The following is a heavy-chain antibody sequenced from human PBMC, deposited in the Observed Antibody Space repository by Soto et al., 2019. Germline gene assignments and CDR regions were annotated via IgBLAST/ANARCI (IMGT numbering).Heavy chain of an antibody. D-gene: IGHD3-22*01. CDR3: ARSGLALPYSASHWFDP. CDR2: ISDSGHYI. J-gene: IGHJ5*02. CDR1: GFTFSTYG. Sequence: EVQLVESGGGLVKPGGSLRLSCAASGFTFSTYGMNWVRQARGKGLEGLSSISDSGHYIYYADSVKGRFTISRDSAKSSLFLKMNSLRGEDTAVYYCARSGLALPYSASHWFDPWGHGTLVTVSS. V-gene: IGHV3-21*01.